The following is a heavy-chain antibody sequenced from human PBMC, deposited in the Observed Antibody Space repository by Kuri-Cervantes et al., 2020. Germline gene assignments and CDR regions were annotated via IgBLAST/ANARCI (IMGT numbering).Heavy chain of an antibody. CDR1: GGSISSSSYY. J-gene: IGHJ4*02. CDR3: ASLGIAVAGTSV. Sequence: SETLSLTCTVSGGSISSSSYYWGWLRQPPGKGLEWIGSIYYSGSTYYNPSLKSRVTISVDTSKNQFSLKLSSVTAADTAVYYCASLGIAVAGTSVWGQGTLVTVSS. D-gene: IGHD6-19*01. CDR2: IYYSGST. V-gene: IGHV4-39*01.